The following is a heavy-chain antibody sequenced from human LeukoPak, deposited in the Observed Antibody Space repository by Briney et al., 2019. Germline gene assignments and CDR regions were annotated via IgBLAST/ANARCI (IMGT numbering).Heavy chain of an antibody. J-gene: IGHJ4*02. Sequence: SETLSLTCTVSGGSIASSSYYWDWIRQSPGKGLEWVGSLYYTGTTYYNPSLKSRVTMSVDTSKNHFSLKLSSVTAADTAVYYCARHYRLTTGYFDYWGQGALLTVSS. CDR2: LYYTGTT. CDR1: GGSIASSSYY. V-gene: IGHV4-39*01. CDR3: ARHYRLTTGYFDY. D-gene: IGHD1-14*01.